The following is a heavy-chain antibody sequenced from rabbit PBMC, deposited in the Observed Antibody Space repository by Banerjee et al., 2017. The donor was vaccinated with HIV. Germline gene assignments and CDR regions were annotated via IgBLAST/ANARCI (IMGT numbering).Heavy chain of an antibody. CDR1: GFSFSSGYD. CDR2: IDAGNSGNT. CDR3: ARDPVAIESTYYNL. Sequence: QSLEESGGDLVKPGASLTLTCTASGFSFSSGYDMCWVRQAPGKGLEWIACIDAGNSGNTYYASWANGRFTISKTSSTTVTLQMTSLTAADTATYFCARDPVAIESTYYNLWGPGTLVTVS. V-gene: IGHV1S40*01. J-gene: IGHJ4*01. D-gene: IGHD7-1*01.